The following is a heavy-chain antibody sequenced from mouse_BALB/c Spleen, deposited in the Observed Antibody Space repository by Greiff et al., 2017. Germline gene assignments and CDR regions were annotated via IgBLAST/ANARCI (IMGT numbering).Heavy chain of an antibody. J-gene: IGHJ3*01. Sequence: QVQLKQSGPGLVQPSQSLSITCTVSGFSLTSYGVHWVRQSPGKGLEWLGVIWSGGSTDYNAAFISRLSISKDNSTSQVFFKMNSLQANDTAIYYCAREGWFAYWGQGTLVTVSA. CDR3: AREGWFAY. CDR1: GFSLTSYG. CDR2: IWSGGST. V-gene: IGHV2-2*02.